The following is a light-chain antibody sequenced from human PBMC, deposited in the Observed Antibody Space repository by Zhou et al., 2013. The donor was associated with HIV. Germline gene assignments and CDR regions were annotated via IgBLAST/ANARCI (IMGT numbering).Light chain of an antibody. Sequence: DIQMTQSPSSLSASVGDRVTITCRASQNISSYLNWYQQRVGKAPKLLIYAASSLQSGVPSRFSGSGSGTDFTLTISSLQPEDFATYYCQQANTFPYTFGQGTKVEMK. CDR3: QQANTFPYT. CDR1: QNISSY. CDR2: AAS. V-gene: IGKV1-39*01. J-gene: IGKJ2*01.